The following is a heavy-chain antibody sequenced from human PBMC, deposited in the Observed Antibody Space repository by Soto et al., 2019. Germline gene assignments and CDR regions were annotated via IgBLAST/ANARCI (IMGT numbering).Heavy chain of an antibody. J-gene: IGHJ4*02. V-gene: IGHV4-31*03. CDR3: ARVQRTGLIGQYFDT. CDR2: VYYSGKT. D-gene: IGHD3-16*02. CDR1: GGSISSGDYY. Sequence: QVQLQESGPGLVKPSQALSLICTVSGGSISSGDYYWSWIRQHPGKGLEWIVYVYYSGKTNYNPSLECRVSHSVDPSKNQFPQRLSSVTVACTAMYYCARVQRTGLIGQYFDTWGQVTLVTVSS.